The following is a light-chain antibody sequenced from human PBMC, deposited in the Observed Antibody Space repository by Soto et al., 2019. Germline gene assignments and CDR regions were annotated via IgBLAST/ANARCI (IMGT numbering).Light chain of an antibody. Sequence: QSVLTQPPSVSGAPGQRVTISCTGSNSDIGAGYDVHWYQQVPGTAPKVLIYGNTNRPSGVPDRFSASKSGTSASLAITGLQAEDEADYYCQSYDSSLTRLFGGGTKPTVL. CDR2: GNT. CDR1: NSDIGAGYD. V-gene: IGLV1-40*01. CDR3: QSYDSSLTRL. J-gene: IGLJ2*01.